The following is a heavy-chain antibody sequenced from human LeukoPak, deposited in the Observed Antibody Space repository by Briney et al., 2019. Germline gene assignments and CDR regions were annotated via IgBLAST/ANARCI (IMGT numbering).Heavy chain of an antibody. CDR2: ISSSSSYI. V-gene: IGHV3-21*01. J-gene: IGHJ3*02. CDR1: GFTFSSYS. Sequence: GGSLRLSCAASGFTFSSYSMNWFRQAPGKGLEWVSSISSSSSYIYYADLVKGRFTISRDNAKNSLYLQMNSLRAEDTAVYYCARDEPDNYDILTGSYAFDIWGQGTMVTVSS. CDR3: ARDEPDNYDILTGSYAFDI. D-gene: IGHD3-9*01.